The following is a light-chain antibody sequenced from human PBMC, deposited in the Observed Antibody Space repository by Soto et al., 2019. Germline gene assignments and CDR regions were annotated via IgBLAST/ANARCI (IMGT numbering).Light chain of an antibody. J-gene: IGLJ1*01. CDR2: EVS. Sequence: QSVLTQPPSASGSPGQSVTISCTGTSSDVGGYNYVSWYQQHPGKAPKLMISEVSKRPSGVPDRFSGSKSGNTASLTVSGLQAEDEADYYCSSYAGSNNYVVGTGTKLTVL. V-gene: IGLV2-8*01. CDR3: SSYAGSNNYV. CDR1: SSDVGGYNY.